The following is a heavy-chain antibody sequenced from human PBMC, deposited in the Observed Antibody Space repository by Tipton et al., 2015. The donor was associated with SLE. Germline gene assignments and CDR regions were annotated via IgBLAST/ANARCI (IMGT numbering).Heavy chain of an antibody. CDR3: ARGVQLSPRAFDI. CDR2: INHSGST. CDR1: GGSFSGYY. J-gene: IGHJ3*02. D-gene: IGHD2-2*01. V-gene: IGHV4-34*01. Sequence: LSLTCAVYGGSFSGYYWSWIRQPPGKGLEWIGEINHSGSTNYNPSLKSRVTISVDTSKNQFSLKLSSVTAADTAVYYCARGVQLSPRAFDIWGQGTMVTVSS.